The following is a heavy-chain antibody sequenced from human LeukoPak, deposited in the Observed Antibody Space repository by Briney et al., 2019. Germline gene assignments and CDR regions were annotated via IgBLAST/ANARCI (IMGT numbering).Heavy chain of an antibody. D-gene: IGHD3-10*01. CDR1: GFTFSSYG. Sequence: AGGSLRLSCAASGFTFSSYGMHWVRQAPGKGLEWVAVISYDGSNKYYADSVKGRFTISRDNSKNTLYLQMNSLRAEDTAVYYCATTRTSLWFGELNWGQGTLVTVSS. CDR3: ATTRTSLWFGELN. CDR2: ISYDGSNK. J-gene: IGHJ4*02. V-gene: IGHV3-30*03.